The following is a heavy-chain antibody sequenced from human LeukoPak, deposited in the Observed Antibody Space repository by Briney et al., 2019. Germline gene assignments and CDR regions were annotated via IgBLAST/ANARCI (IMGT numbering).Heavy chain of an antibody. D-gene: IGHD5-12*01. CDR3: AKDAYSGYDYSGYFDY. CDR2: ISWNSDSI. V-gene: IGHV3-9*01. CDR1: GFTFNDYA. J-gene: IGHJ4*02. Sequence: RSLRLSCAASGFTFNDYAMHWVRQAPGKGLEWVSGISWNSDSIAYADSVKGRFTISRDNAKNSLYLHMNSLRAEDTALNYCAKDAYSGYDYSGYFDYWGQGTLVTVSS.